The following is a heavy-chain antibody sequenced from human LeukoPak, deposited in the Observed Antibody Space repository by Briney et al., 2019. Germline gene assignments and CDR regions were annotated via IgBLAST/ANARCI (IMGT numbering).Heavy chain of an antibody. D-gene: IGHD3-10*01. V-gene: IGHV3-23*01. Sequence: GGSLRLSCAASGFTFSSYAMSWVRQAPGKGLEWVSAINSSGGSTYYADSVKGRFSISRDNTKNTLYLQMNSLRAEDTAVYYRAKVRLLWVGEGTFDYWGQGTLVTVSS. J-gene: IGHJ4*02. CDR3: AKVRLLWVGEGTFDY. CDR2: INSSGGST. CDR1: GFTFSSYA.